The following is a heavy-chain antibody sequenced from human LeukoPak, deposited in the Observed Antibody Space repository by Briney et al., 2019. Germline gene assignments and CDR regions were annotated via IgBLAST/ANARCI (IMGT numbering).Heavy chain of an antibody. V-gene: IGHV3-23*01. Sequence: GGSLRLSCAASGFTFSSYGMSWVRQAPGKGLEWVSAISGSAGSTYYADSVKGRFTISRDNAKNSLYLQMNSLRAEDTAVYYCARDKDYGDYGDAXXIWGXXXXXTVSS. CDR3: ARDKDYGDYGDAXXI. D-gene: IGHD4-17*01. J-gene: IGHJ3*02. CDR2: ISGSAGST. CDR1: GFTFSSYG.